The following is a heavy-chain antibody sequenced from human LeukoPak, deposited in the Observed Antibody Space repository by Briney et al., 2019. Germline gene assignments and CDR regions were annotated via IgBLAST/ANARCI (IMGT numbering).Heavy chain of an antibody. V-gene: IGHV3-53*05. D-gene: IGHD3-10*01. CDR3: AKDELYGSGGPHAFDM. CDR2: LYSGGDT. CDR1: GLTVSSNY. Sequence: GGSLRLSCAASGLTVSSNYMTWVRQAPGKGLEWVSVLYSGGDTYYADSVKGRFTISRDNSKNTLSLQMNSLRAEDTAVYYCAKDELYGSGGPHAFDMWGQGTMVTVSS. J-gene: IGHJ3*02.